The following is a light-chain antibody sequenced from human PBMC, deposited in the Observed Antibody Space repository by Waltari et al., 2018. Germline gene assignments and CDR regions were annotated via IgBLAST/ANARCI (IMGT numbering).Light chain of an antibody. CDR2: NNN. Sequence: QSVVTQSPSASGPPGQRVTISCSGSSSNIGSKTVNWYQHLPGTAPKLLIQNNNQRPSGVPDRFSGSKSDTSASLAISGLQSEDEAEYYCAVWDDSLNGWMFGGGTKLTVL. CDR1: SSNIGSKT. CDR3: AVWDDSLNGWM. V-gene: IGLV1-44*01. J-gene: IGLJ3*02.